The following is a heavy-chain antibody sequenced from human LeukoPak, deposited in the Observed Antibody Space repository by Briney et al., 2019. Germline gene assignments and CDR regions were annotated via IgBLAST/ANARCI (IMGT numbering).Heavy chain of an antibody. J-gene: IGHJ6*03. CDR3: ARVRAGYYMDV. Sequence: GGSLRLSCAASGFTFSSYGMSWVRQAPGKGLDWVSYISSSSSTIYYADSVKGRFTISRDNAKNSLYLQMNSLRAEDTAVYYCARVRAGYYMDVWGKGTTVTVSS. V-gene: IGHV3-48*01. CDR2: ISSSSSTI. CDR1: GFTFSSYG.